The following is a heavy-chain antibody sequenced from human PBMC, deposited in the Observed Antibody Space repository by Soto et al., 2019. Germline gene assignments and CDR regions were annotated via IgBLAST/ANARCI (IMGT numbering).Heavy chain of an antibody. CDR3: AKGEYDFWSGYFDY. CDR2: ISYDGSNK. D-gene: IGHD3-3*01. CDR1: GFTFSSYG. J-gene: IGHJ4*02. Sequence: GGSLRLSCAASGFTFSSYGMHWVRQAPGKGLEWVAVISYDGSNKYYADSVKGRFTISRDNSKNTLYLQMNSLRAEDTAVYYCAKGEYDFWSGYFDYWGQGTLVTVSS. V-gene: IGHV3-30*18.